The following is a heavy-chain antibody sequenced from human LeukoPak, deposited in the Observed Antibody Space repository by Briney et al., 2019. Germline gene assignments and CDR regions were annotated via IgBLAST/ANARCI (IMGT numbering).Heavy chain of an antibody. CDR2: IWYDGSNK. CDR1: GFTFSSYG. J-gene: IGHJ4*02. CDR3: ARADTEANHPSIAAAGTADY. V-gene: IGHV3-33*01. Sequence: PGRSLRLSCAASGFTFSSYGMHWVRQAPGKGLEWVAVIWYDGSNKYYADSAKGRFTISRDNSENTLYLQMNSLRAEDTAVYYCARADTEANHPSIAAAGTADYWGQGTLVTVSS. D-gene: IGHD6-13*01.